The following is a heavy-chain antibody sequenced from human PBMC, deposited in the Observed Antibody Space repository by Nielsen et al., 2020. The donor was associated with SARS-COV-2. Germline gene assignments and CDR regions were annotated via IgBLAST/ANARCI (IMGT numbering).Heavy chain of an antibody. Sequence: ASVKVSCKASGYTATDYFVHWVRQAPGQGLEWMGRISPNRGATNYVQTFQGRVIMTRDTSTATAYIELSRLTSDDTAVYYCATEVNQGGMDVWGQGTTVIVSS. CDR2: ISPNRGAT. CDR1: GYTATDYF. CDR3: ATEVNQGGMDV. J-gene: IGHJ6*02. V-gene: IGHV1-2*06. D-gene: IGHD1-14*01.